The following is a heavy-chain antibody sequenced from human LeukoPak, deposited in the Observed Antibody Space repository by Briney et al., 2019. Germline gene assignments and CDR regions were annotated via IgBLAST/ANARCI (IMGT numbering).Heavy chain of an antibody. D-gene: IGHD2-21*01. Sequence: GGSLRLSCATSGFNFSDSRMTWVRQAPGKGLQWVANVNRDGTEKHFLDSVEGRFTISRDNANKALDLQMSSLTPQDTAVYFCVRGDWYFESWGQGALVTVSS. CDR1: GFNFSDSR. CDR3: VRGDWYFES. CDR2: VNRDGTEK. J-gene: IGHJ4*02. V-gene: IGHV3-7*04.